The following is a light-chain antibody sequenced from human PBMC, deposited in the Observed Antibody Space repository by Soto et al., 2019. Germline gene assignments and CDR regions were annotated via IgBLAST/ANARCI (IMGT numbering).Light chain of an antibody. J-gene: IGKJ3*01. CDR1: QSISSW. V-gene: IGKV1-39*01. Sequence: DIQMTQSPSTLSASVGDRVTITCRASQSISSWLAWYQQKPGKAPKLLIYAASSLQSGVPSRFSGSGSGTDFTLTISSLQPEDFATYYCQQSYSTPCFGPGTKVDIK. CDR2: AAS. CDR3: QQSYSTPC.